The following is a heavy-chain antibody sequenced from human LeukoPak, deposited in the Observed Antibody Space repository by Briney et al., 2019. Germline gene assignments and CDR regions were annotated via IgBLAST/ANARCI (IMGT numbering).Heavy chain of an antibody. CDR2: ISTDSTYI. CDR3: ARHVVAVGFDY. D-gene: IGHD3-22*01. J-gene: IGHJ4*02. Sequence: GGSLRLSCAASGFTFSSHTMSWVRQAPGKGLEWVSSISTDSTYIFYADSVKGRFTISRDNAKNSLYLQMNSLRVEDTAVYYCARHVVAVGFDYWGQGTLVTVSS. V-gene: IGHV3-21*01. CDR1: GFTFSSHT.